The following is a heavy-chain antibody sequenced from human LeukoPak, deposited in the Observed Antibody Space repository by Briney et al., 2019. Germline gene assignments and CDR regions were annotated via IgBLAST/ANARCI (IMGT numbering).Heavy chain of an antibody. D-gene: IGHD2-2*01. CDR3: AKGEVVPAAPGDDAFDI. CDR2: IRYDGSNK. V-gene: IGHV3-30*02. Sequence: GGSLRLSCAASGFTFSSYGMHWVRQAPGKGLEWVAFIRYDGSNKYYADSVKGRFTISRDNSKNTLYLQMNSLRAEDTAVYYCAKGEVVPAAPGDDAFDIWGQGTVVTVSS. CDR1: GFTFSSYG. J-gene: IGHJ3*02.